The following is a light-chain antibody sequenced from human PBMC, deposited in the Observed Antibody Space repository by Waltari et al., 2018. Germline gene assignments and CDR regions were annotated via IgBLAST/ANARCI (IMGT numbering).Light chain of an antibody. CDR2: EDT. V-gene: IGLV3-10*01. Sequence: SYELTQSPSVSVSPGQAARITSSGDALPIKNAYWYQQKSGQAPVLVIYEDTKRPSGHPERFSGSSSETMATLTISGAQVEDEADYYCYSADSSGNHKGIFGGGTKVTVL. J-gene: IGLJ2*01. CDR1: ALPIKN. CDR3: YSADSSGNHKGI.